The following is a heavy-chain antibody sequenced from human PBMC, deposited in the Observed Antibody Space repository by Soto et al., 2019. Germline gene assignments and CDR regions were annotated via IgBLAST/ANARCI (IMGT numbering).Heavy chain of an antibody. CDR1: GGSIRSVGSY. CDR2: IYYSGST. D-gene: IGHD4-17*01. Sequence: QVHLQESGPGLVKPSQTLSLTCSVSGGSIRSVGSYWSWIRQHPGRGLDYIGYIYYSGSTYYNPTLKSRVSLSVDTSTNQFSLKLSSVTAADTAVYFCARDYGGNQKFDSLGQVALVTVSA. J-gene: IGHJ4*02. V-gene: IGHV4-31*03. CDR3: ARDYGGNQKFDS.